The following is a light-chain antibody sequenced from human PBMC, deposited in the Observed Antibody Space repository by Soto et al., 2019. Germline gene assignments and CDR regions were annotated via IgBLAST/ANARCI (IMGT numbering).Light chain of an antibody. J-gene: IGLJ2*01. V-gene: IGLV2-14*03. Sequence: QSVLTQPASVSGSPGQSITISCTGTSSDVGGYNYVSWYQHHPDKAPKLMIYDVNNRPSGVSHRFSGSKSGNTASLTISGLQAEDEAAYYCSSYSSSSTRLVFGGGPKLTVL. CDR2: DVN. CDR1: SSDVGGYNY. CDR3: SSYSSSSTRLV.